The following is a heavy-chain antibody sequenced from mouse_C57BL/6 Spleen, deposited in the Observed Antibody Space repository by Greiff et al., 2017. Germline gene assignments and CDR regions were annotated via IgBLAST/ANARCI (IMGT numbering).Heavy chain of an antibody. Sequence: VQLQQSGPGLVQPSQSLSITCTVSGFSLTGYGVHWVRQSPGKGLEWLGVIWSGGSTDNNAAFISRLSISKDNSKSQVFFKMNRLQADDTAIYYCARTLSITTVVATGAMDYWGQGTSVTVSS. CDR3: ARTLSITTVVATGAMDY. J-gene: IGHJ4*01. D-gene: IGHD1-1*01. CDR2: IWSGGST. V-gene: IGHV2-2*01. CDR1: GFSLTGYG.